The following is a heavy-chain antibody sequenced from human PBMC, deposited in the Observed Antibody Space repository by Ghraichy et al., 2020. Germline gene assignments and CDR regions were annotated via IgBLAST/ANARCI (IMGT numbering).Heavy chain of an antibody. CDR3: ARGDYSGSNYYYYGMDV. Sequence: SQTLSLTCTVSGGSISSYYWSWIRQPAGKGLEWIGRIYTSGSTNYNPSLKSRVTMSVDTSKNQFSLKLSSVTAADTAVYYCARGDYSGSNYYYYGMDVWGQGTTVTVSS. D-gene: IGHD5-12*01. J-gene: IGHJ6*02. V-gene: IGHV4-4*07. CDR2: IYTSGST. CDR1: GGSISSYY.